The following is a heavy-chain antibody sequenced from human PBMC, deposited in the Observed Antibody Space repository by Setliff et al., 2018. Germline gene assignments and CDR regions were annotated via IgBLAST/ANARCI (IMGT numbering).Heavy chain of an antibody. J-gene: IGHJ4*02. V-gene: IGHV4-34*01. CDR1: GGSFSNYY. CDR2: INDSGTT. CDR3: RYWSGYYNNDY. Sequence: SETLSLTCTVYGGSFSNYYWGWIRQSPGKGLEWIGEINDSGTTNYSPSLKSRVTISLDASTNQFSLKLRSVSAADTAVYYCRYWSGYYNNDYWGQGTLVTGSS. D-gene: IGHD3-3*01.